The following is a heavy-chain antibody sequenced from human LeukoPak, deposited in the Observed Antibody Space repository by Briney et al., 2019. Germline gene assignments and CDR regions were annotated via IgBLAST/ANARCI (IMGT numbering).Heavy chain of an antibody. CDR2: INPDSGGT. D-gene: IGHD6-13*01. J-gene: IGHJ4*02. CDR3: ARASASLTGIAALGFDL. V-gene: IGHV1-2*02. CDR1: GYTFTAYY. Sequence: ASVKVSCKASGYTFTAYYLHWVRQAPGQGLEWMGWINPDSGGTNYAQNLQGRLTMTKDISTSTAYMELRSLGSDDTAVYFCARASASLTGIAALGFDLWGQGTLVTVSS.